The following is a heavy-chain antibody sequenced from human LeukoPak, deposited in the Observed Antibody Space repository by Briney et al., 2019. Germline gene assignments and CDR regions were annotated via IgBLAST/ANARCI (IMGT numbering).Heavy chain of an antibody. CDR2: IYYSGST. J-gene: IGHJ4*02. CDR1: GGSISSSSYY. V-gene: IGHV4-39*07. D-gene: IGHD2-15*01. CDR3: AAQGYCSGGSCYSADY. Sequence: SETLSLTCTVSGGSISSSSYYWGWIRQPPGKGLEWIGSIYYSGSTYYNPSLKSRVTISVDTSKNQFSLKLSSVTAADTAVYYCAAQGYCSGGSCYSADYWGQGTLVTVSS.